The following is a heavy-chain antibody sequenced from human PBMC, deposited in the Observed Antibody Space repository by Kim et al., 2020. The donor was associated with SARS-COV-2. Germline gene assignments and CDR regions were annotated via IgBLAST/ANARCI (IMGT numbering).Heavy chain of an antibody. CDR1: GYTFTGYY. J-gene: IGHJ6*02. CDR2: INPNSGGT. V-gene: IGHV1-2*06. Sequence: ASVKVSCKASGYTFTGYYMHWVRQAPGQGLEWMGRINPNSGGTNYAQKFQGRVTMTRDTSISTAYMELSRLRSDDTAVYYCARYYYDSSGYYWNYYYYGMDVGGQGTTVTVSS. D-gene: IGHD3-22*01. CDR3: ARYYYDSSGYYWNYYYYGMDV.